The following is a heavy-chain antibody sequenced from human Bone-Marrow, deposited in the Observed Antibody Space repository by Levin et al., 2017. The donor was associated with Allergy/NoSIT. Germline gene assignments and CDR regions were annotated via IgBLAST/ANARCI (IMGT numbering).Heavy chain of an antibody. CDR2: ISGSGGTT. Sequence: GGSLRLSCAASAFTFSSYAMSWVRQAPGKGLEWVSAISGSGGTTYYADSVRGRFTISRDNSKNTLYLQMNSLRAGDTALYYCAKGTTKGGGYCSTTICNLFFDYWGQGTLVTVSS. V-gene: IGHV3-23*01. CDR3: AKGTTKGGGYCSTTICNLFFDY. J-gene: IGHJ4*02. D-gene: IGHD2-2*01. CDR1: AFTFSSYA.